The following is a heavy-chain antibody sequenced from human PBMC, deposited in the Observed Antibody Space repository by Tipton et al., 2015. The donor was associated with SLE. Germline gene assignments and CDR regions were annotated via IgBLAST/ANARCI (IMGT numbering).Heavy chain of an antibody. CDR1: GFIVRSHY. CDR2: TYSGETT. D-gene: IGHD2-15*01. J-gene: IGHJ4*02. V-gene: IGHV3-53*05. Sequence: LSLTCAASGFIVRSHYMSWVRQAPGKGLGWVSVTYSGETTYYADSVKGRFAISRDNSKNTLYLQMNSLRPEDTAVYYCATLWGYCSVGRCYSAFWGQGTLVTVSS. CDR3: ATLWGYCSVGRCYSAF.